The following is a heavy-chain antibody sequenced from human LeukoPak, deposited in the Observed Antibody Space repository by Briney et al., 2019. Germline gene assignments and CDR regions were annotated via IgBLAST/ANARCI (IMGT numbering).Heavy chain of an antibody. Sequence: GGSLRLSCAASGFTFSSSWMHWVRQAPGMGLVWVSRINDDGSTTTYADSVKDRFTISRDNAKNSLYLQMNSLRDEDTAVYFCARVRRFGDYGDFDYWGQGTLVTVSS. J-gene: IGHJ4*02. CDR3: ARVRRFGDYGDFDY. CDR1: GFTFSSSW. V-gene: IGHV3-74*01. CDR2: INDDGSTT. D-gene: IGHD4-17*01.